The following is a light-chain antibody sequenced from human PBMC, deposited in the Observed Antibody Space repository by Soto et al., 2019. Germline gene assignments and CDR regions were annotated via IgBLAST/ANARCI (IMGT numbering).Light chain of an antibody. CDR2: DVS. CDR3: SSYTSSSTRFYV. J-gene: IGLJ1*01. V-gene: IGLV2-14*01. CDR1: SSDVGDYNY. Sequence: QSVLTQPASVSGSPGQSITISCTGTSSDVGDYNYVSWYQQHPGKAPKLMIYDVSNRPSGVSNRFSGSKSGNTASLTISGLQAEDEAEDDGSSYTSSSTRFYVFGTGTKVTVL.